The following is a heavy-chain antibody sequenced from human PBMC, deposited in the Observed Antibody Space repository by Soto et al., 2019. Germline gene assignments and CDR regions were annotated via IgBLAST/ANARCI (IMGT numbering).Heavy chain of an antibody. D-gene: IGHD6-19*01. CDR3: AGMPYTSGLRFDP. J-gene: IGHJ5*02. V-gene: IGHV4-30-2*01. CDR1: GGSMRSEGYY. CDR2: IYQSGVT. Sequence: SETLSLTCSVSGGSMRSEGYYWSWIRQPPGKALQWIGFIYQSGVTSYNPSLASRVSISLDRSNNQCSLKLKPVTAADTAVYFCAGMPYTSGLRFDPWGPGTLVTVSS.